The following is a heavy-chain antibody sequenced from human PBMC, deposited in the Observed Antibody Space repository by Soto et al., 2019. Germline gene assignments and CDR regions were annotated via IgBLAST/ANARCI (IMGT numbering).Heavy chain of an antibody. CDR3: ARGHLGYSSSWFDY. Sequence: PSETLSLTCAVYGGSFSGYYWSWIRQPPGKGLEWIGEINHSGSTNYNPSLKSRVTISVDTSKNQLSLKLSSVTAADTAVYYCARGHLGYSSSWFDYWGQGTLVTVYS. J-gene: IGHJ4*02. D-gene: IGHD6-6*01. CDR1: GGSFSGYY. CDR2: INHSGST. V-gene: IGHV4-34*01.